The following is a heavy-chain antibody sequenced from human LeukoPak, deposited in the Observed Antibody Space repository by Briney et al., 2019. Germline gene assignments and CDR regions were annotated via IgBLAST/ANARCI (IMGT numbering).Heavy chain of an antibody. CDR3: ARHRVRLPFDY. CDR2: IYYSGST. D-gene: IGHD6-25*01. J-gene: IGHJ4*02. V-gene: IGHV4-59*01. CDR1: GGSISSYY. Sequence: PSETLSLTCTVSGGSISSYYWSWIRQPPGKGLEWIGYIYYSGSTNYNPSLKSRVTISVDTSKNQFSLKLSSVTAADTAVYYCARHRVRLPFDYWGQGTLVTVSS.